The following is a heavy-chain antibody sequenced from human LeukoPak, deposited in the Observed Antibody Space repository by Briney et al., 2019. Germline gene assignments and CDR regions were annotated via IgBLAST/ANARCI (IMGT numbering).Heavy chain of an antibody. Sequence: PSETLSLTCTVSGGSISSYYWSWIRQPPGKGLEWIGYIYYSGSTNYNPSLKSRVTISVDTSKNQFSLKLSSVTAADTAVYYCARFKLGDYGDFTRKNYYSYGMDVWGQGTTVTVSS. J-gene: IGHJ6*02. CDR2: IYYSGST. CDR1: GGSISSYY. CDR3: ARFKLGDYGDFTRKNYYSYGMDV. D-gene: IGHD4-17*01. V-gene: IGHV4-59*08.